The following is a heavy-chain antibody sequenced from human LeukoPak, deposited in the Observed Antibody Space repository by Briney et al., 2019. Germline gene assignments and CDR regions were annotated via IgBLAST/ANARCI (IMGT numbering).Heavy chain of an antibody. CDR1: GGSISSYY. CDR2: IYTSGST. J-gene: IGHJ3*02. Sequence: SETLSLTCTVSGGSISSYYWSWIRQPAEKGLEWIGRIYTSGSTNYNPSLKSRVTMSVDTSKNQFSLKLSSVTAADTAVYYCARGRRQWLAPHDDAFDIWGQGTMVTVSS. D-gene: IGHD6-19*01. CDR3: ARGRRQWLAPHDDAFDI. V-gene: IGHV4-4*07.